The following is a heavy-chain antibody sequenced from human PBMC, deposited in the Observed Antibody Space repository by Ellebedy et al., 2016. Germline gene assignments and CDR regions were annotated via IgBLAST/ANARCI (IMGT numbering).Heavy chain of an antibody. D-gene: IGHD2-15*01. CDR3: ARGPAAYRIDY. J-gene: IGHJ4*02. V-gene: IGHV3-21*01. CDR2: FSSTGTYI. Sequence: GESLKISXSASGFTFGDFAINCVRRAPGKGLEWVSCFSSTGTYIYYADSLKGRFTISRDNAKNSLYLHMNSLRAEDTAVYYCARGPAAYRIDYWGQGTLVTVSS. CDR1: GFTFGDFA.